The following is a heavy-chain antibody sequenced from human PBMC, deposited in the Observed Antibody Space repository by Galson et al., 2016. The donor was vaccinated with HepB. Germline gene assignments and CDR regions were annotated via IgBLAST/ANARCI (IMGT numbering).Heavy chain of an antibody. CDR1: GFTFSSYA. CDR2: ISGSGGST. Sequence: SLRLSCAASGFTFSSYAMNWVRQAPGKGLEWVSAISGSGGSTYYADSVKGRFTISRDNSKNTLYLQMNSLRAEDTAVYYCAKDLGFLEWLFFDSYYYYGMDVWGQGTTVTVSS. J-gene: IGHJ6*02. D-gene: IGHD3-3*01. CDR3: AKDLGFLEWLFFDSYYYYGMDV. V-gene: IGHV3-23*01.